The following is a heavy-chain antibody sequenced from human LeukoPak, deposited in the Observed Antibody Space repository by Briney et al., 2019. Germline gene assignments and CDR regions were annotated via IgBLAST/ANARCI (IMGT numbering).Heavy chain of an antibody. CDR2: INTNTGNP. CDR3: ARNGYYDSSGYQRGGAFDI. D-gene: IGHD3-22*01. J-gene: IGHJ3*02. Sequence: ASVMVSCKASGYTFTSYAMNWVRQAPGQGLEWMGWINTNTGNPTYAQGFTGRFVFSLDTSVSTAYLQISSLKAEDTAVYYCARNGYYDSSGYQRGGAFDIWGQGTMVTVSS. CDR1: GYTFTSYA. V-gene: IGHV7-4-1*02.